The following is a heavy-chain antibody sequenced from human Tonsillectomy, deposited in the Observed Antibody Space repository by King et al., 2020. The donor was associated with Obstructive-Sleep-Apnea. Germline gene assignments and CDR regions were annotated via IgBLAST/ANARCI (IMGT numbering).Heavy chain of an antibody. Sequence: VQLVESGGGVVQPGTSLRLSCAASGFSFSTRDIHWVRQAPGKGLEWVALISWNERDKYYADSGKGRFTISRDNSKNTLYVEMNGLRAEDTAAYDCAKGEWSSRSIDSWGQGTLVTVSS. D-gene: IGHD6-13*01. CDR2: ISWNERDK. V-gene: IGHV3-30*18. CDR3: AKGEWSSRSIDS. CDR1: GFSFSTRD. J-gene: IGHJ4*02.